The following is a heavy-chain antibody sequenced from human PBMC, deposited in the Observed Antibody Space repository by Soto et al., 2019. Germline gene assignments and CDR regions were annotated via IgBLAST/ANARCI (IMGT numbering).Heavy chain of an antibody. D-gene: IGHD6-13*01. CDR1: GYSFTSYW. J-gene: IGHJ6*02. CDR3: ARQVAAAGHYYYYGMDV. CDR2: IYPGDSDT. Sequence: GESLKISCKGSGYSFTSYWIGWVRQMPGKGLEWMGIIYPGDSDTRYSPSFQGQVTISADKSISTAYLQWSGLKASDTAMYYCARQVAAAGHYYYYGMDVWGQGTTVTVSS. V-gene: IGHV5-51*01.